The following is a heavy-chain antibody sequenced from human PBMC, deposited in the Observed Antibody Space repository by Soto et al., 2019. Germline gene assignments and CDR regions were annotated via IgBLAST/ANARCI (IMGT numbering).Heavy chain of an antibody. CDR2: IYYSGST. J-gene: IGHJ6*02. Sequence: PSETLSLTCTLSGRSISIGGYYWSWIRQHPGKGLEWIGYIYYSGSTYYNPSLKSRVTISVDTSKNPFSLKLSSVTAADTAFYYCAREGALPGGGNSEYYSTMEVWGQETMLTVFS. V-gene: IGHV4-31*03. CDR3: AREGALPGGGNSEYYSTMEV. CDR1: GRSISIGGYY. D-gene: IGHD2-21*02.